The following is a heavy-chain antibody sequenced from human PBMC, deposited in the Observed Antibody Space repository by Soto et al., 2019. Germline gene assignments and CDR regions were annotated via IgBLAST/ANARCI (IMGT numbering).Heavy chain of an antibody. V-gene: IGHV4-39*01. CDR2: IYYSGST. D-gene: IGHD3-3*01. CDR3: ASNSRITIFGVVMEEFDY. CDR1: GGSISSSSYY. J-gene: IGHJ4*02. Sequence: SETLSLTCTVSGGSISSSSYYWGWIRQPPGKGLEWIGSIYYSGSTYYNPSLKSRVTISVDTSKNQFSLKLSSVTAADTAVYYCASNSRITIFGVVMEEFDYWGQGTLVTVSS.